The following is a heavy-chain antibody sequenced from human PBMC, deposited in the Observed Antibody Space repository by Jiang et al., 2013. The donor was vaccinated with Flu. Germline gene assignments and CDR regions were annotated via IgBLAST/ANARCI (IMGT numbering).Heavy chain of an antibody. CDR3: ARASEYYGSGSPRGYYYYGMDV. D-gene: IGHD3-10*01. V-gene: IGHV1-18*04. Sequence: SGAEVKKPGASVKVSCKASGYTFTSYGISWVRQAPGQGLEWMGWISAYNGNTNYAQKLQGRVTMTTDTSTSTAYMELRSLRSDDTAVYYCARASEYYGSGSPRGYYYYGMDVWGQGTTVTVSS. J-gene: IGHJ6*02. CDR2: ISAYNGNT. CDR1: GYTFTSYG.